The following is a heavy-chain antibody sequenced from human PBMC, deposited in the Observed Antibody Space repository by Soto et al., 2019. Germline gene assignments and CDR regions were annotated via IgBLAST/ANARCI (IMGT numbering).Heavy chain of an antibody. Sequence: QMQLVESGGGVVQPGRCLRLSWAASGFTLTNHGIDWVRQAAGKGLERVADISYNGIDEGYADSVQGRFTICRDNFMDTASLPKNRLRPEHTAVYYCVSGEGRNGHDTRFVSWGQGTLATVSS. V-gene: IGHV3-30*03. CDR3: VSGEGRNGHDTRFVS. CDR1: GFTLTNHG. J-gene: IGHJ4*02. CDR2: ISYNGIDE. D-gene: IGHD5-12*01.